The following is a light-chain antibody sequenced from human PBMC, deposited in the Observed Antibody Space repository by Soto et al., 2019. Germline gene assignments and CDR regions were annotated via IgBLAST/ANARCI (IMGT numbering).Light chain of an antibody. CDR1: SSDVGGYNY. CDR3: SSYAGSNNLYV. CDR2: EVN. Sequence: SALTQPPAASGSPGQSVTISCTGTSSDVGGYNYVSWYQQHPGKAPKLMIYEVNKRPSGVPDRFSGSKSGNTAPLTVSGLQAEDEADYYCSSYAGSNNLYVFGTGTKVTVL. V-gene: IGLV2-8*01. J-gene: IGLJ1*01.